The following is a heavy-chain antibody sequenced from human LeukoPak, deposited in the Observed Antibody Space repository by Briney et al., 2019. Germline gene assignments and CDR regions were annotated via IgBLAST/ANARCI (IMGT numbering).Heavy chain of an antibody. CDR2: IYTSGST. CDR1: GGPISSYY. Sequence: SETLSLTCTVSGGPISSYYWSWIRQPAGKGLEWIGRIYTSGSTNYNPSLKSRLSMSVDTSKNQFSLRLSSVTAADTAVYYCAKGGGPYNWFDPWGQGTLVTVSS. CDR3: AKGGGPYNWFDP. J-gene: IGHJ5*02. V-gene: IGHV4-4*07.